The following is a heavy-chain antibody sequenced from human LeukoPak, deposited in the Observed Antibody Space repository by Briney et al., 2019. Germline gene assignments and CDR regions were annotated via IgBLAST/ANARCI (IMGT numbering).Heavy chain of an antibody. CDR2: INPNSGGT. CDR1: GYTFTGYY. V-gene: IGHV1-2*02. Sequence: VASVKVSCKASGYTFTGYYMHWVRQAPGQGLEWMGWINPNSGGTNYAQKFQGRVTMTRDTSISTAYMELRSLRSDDTAVYYCATSEVLLWFGESVYFDYWGQGTLVTVSS. D-gene: IGHD3-10*01. CDR3: ATSEVLLWFGESVYFDY. J-gene: IGHJ4*02.